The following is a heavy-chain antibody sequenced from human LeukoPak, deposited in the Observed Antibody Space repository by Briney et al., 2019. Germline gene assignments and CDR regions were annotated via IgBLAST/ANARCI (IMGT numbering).Heavy chain of an antibody. CDR1: GGSISSSSYY. D-gene: IGHD3-10*01. CDR2: IYYSGST. CDR3: ANGGAYYFDY. V-gene: IGHV4-39*07. J-gene: IGHJ4*02. Sequence: SETLSLTCTVSGGSISSSSYYWGWIRQPPGKGLEWIGSIYYSGSTYYNPSLKSRVTISVDTSKNQFSLKLSSVTAADTAVYYCANGGAYYFDYWGQGTLVTVSS.